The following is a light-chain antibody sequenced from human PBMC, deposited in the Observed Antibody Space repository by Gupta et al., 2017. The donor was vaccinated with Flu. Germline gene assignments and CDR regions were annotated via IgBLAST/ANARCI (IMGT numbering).Light chain of an antibody. Sequence: TIFCTGGSSNIGAGYDVHWYQQLPGKAPKLLIYGSNNRPSGGPDRFSGSKSDTSSSLAITGLQAEDEADYYCQSFDSSLSGSQVFGGGTKLTVL. J-gene: IGLJ3*02. V-gene: IGLV1-40*01. CDR2: GSN. CDR3: QSFDSSLSGSQV. CDR1: SSNIGAGYD.